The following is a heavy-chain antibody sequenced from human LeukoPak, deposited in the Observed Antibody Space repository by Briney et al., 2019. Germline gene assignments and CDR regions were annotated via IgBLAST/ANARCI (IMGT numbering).Heavy chain of an antibody. CDR1: GYTFTGYY. CDR2: INPNSGGT. D-gene: IGHD6-13*01. V-gene: IGHV1-2*02. Sequence: GASVKVSCKASGYTFTGYYMHWVRQAPGQGLEWMGWINPNSGGTNYAQKFQGRVTMTRDTSISTAYMELSRLRSDDTAVYYCARCSIPAAVRRERNWFDSWGQGTVVTVSS. CDR3: ARCSIPAAVRRERNWFDS. J-gene: IGHJ5*01.